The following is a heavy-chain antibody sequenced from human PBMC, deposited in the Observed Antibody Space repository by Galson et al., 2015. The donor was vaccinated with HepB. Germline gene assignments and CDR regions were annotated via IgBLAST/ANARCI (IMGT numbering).Heavy chain of an antibody. CDR2: ISGSSDTI. Sequence: SLRLSCEASGFIFSTYSMSWVRLVPGQGLEWISSISGSSDTIYFADSVRGRVTISTDNTKNALYLQMKSLRAEDTAVYYCARELPTSWSFRVHNHVDQAFDIWGQGTVVTVSS. CDR3: ARELPTSWSFRVHNHVDQAFDI. J-gene: IGHJ3*02. CDR1: GFIFSTYS. V-gene: IGHV3-21*01. D-gene: IGHD6-13*01.